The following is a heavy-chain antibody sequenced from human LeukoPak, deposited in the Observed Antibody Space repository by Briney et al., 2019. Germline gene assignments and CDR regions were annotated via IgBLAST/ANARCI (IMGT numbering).Heavy chain of an antibody. Sequence: GASVKVSCKASGYTFTSYGINWVRQAPGQGLEWMGWISPFNSNTNYAQSLQSRVTMTTGTSTSTAYMELRGLRSDDTAVYYCARGATGYCSGGGCYSGRFDPWGQGTLVTVSP. J-gene: IGHJ5*02. CDR3: ARGATGYCSGGGCYSGRFDP. D-gene: IGHD2-15*01. CDR1: GYTFTSYG. V-gene: IGHV1-18*01. CDR2: ISPFNSNT.